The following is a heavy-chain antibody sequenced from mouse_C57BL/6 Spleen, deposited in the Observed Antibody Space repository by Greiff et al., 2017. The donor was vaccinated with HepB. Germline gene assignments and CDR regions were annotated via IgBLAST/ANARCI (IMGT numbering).Heavy chain of an antibody. D-gene: IGHD1-1*01. Sequence: VQLQQSGAELARPGASVKLSCKASGYTFTSYGISWVKQRTGQGLEWIGEIYPRSGNTYYNEKFKGKATLTADKSSSTAYMELRSLTSEDSAVYFCARNPNYGSSYWYFDVWGTRTTVTVSS. J-gene: IGHJ1*03. V-gene: IGHV1-81*01. CDR3: ARNPNYGSSYWYFDV. CDR1: GYTFTSYG. CDR2: IYPRSGNT.